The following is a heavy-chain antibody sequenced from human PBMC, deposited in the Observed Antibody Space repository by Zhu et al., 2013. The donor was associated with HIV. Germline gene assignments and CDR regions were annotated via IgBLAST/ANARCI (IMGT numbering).Heavy chain of an antibody. Sequence: QVQLVQSGAEVKKPGASVKVSCRASGSTFTNYGISWVRQAPGQGRCSGWEWISAYNGNTHYAQILQGRVTMTTDTSTGTAFMELRSLRPDDTAIYYCASMTSENNCFGSRGGFDPSGPMEPYGHRPL. CDR3: ASMTSENNCFGSRGGFDP. D-gene: IGHD3-10*01. CDR1: GSTFTNYG. V-gene: IGHV1-18*04. CDR2: ISAYNGNT. J-gene: IGHJ5*02.